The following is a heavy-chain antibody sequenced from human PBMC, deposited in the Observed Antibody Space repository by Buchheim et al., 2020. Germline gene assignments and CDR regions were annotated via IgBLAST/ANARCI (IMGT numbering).Heavy chain of an antibody. CDR1: GFTFSSYG. J-gene: IGHJ3*02. V-gene: IGHV3-30*18. CDR2: ISYDGSNK. CDR3: AKGGRGSDFWSGYWVTDAFDI. D-gene: IGHD3-3*01. Sequence: QVQLVESGGGVVQPGRSLRLSCAASGFTFSSYGMHWVRQAPGKGLEWVAVISYDGSNKYYADSVKGRFTISRDNSKNTLYLQMNSLRAEDTAVYYCAKGGRGSDFWSGYWVTDAFDIWGQGT.